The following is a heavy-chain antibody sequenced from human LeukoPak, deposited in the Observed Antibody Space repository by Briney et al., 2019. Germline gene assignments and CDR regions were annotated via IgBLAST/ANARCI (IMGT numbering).Heavy chain of an antibody. CDR1: GPSFSSYW. CDR3: AKPQWEPPDH. CDR2: IKQDGSEK. J-gene: IGHJ4*02. D-gene: IGHD1-26*01. Sequence: GGSLRLSCAASGPSFSSYWMSWFRQAPGKGLEWVANIKQDGSEKYHVDSVKGRFTVSRDNAKNLLYLQLNSLRAEDTAVYYCAKPQWEPPDHWGQGTLVTVSS. V-gene: IGHV3-7*03.